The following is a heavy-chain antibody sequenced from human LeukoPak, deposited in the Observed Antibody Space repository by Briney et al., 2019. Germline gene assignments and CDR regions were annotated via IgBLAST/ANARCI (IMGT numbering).Heavy chain of an antibody. Sequence: GGSLRLSCAGSGFTFRSYAMNWVRHAPGKGLEWVSLISGGGGSTHYADAVKGRFTISRDNSQHTVFLHMNRLRVEDTAVYFCAKGQENYYETTGNWDSWGQGTMVTVSS. CDR1: GFTFRSYA. CDR2: ISGGGGST. J-gene: IGHJ4*02. V-gene: IGHV3-23*01. CDR3: AKGQENYYETTGNWDS. D-gene: IGHD3-22*01.